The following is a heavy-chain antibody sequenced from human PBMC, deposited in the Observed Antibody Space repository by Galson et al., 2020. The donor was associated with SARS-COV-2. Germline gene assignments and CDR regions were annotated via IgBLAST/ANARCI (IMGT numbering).Heavy chain of an antibody. CDR1: GYSISNGGYD. Sequence: SETLSLTCTVSGYSISNGGYDWSWIRRHPGKGLEWIGSIYYSGSTYHNPSLKSRLNILVDTSKNQFSLRLSSVTAADTAVYYCVRDGGGYFDYWGQGTPVTVSS. D-gene: IGHD3-16*01. V-gene: IGHV4-31*03. CDR3: VRDGGGYFDY. J-gene: IGHJ4*02. CDR2: IYYSGST.